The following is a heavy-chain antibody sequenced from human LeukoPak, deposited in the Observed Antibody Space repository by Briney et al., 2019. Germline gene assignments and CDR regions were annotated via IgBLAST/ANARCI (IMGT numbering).Heavy chain of an antibody. Sequence: PSETLSLTCAVSGGSISSNNWWSWVRQPPGKGLEWIGEIYHSGSTNYNPSLKSRVTILVDKSKNHFSLKLSSVTAADTAVYYCAKLRPPPPHSSRWYFDLLGQGTLVTVSS. J-gene: IGHJ4*02. D-gene: IGHD6-13*01. CDR1: GGSISSNNW. CDR2: IYHSGST. V-gene: IGHV4-4*02. CDR3: AKLRPPPPHSSRWYFDL.